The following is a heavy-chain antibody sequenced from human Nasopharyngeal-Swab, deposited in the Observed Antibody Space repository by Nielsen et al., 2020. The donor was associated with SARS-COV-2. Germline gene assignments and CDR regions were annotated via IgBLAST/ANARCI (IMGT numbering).Heavy chain of an antibody. Sequence: VRQAPGKGLEWVSYISSSSSTIYYADSVKGRFTISRDNAKNSLYLQMNGLRDEDTAVYYCARDLKGSGSYYNPILDYWGQGTLVTVSS. J-gene: IGHJ4*02. CDR3: ARDLKGSGSYYNPILDY. V-gene: IGHV3-48*02. D-gene: IGHD3-10*01. CDR2: ISSSSSTI.